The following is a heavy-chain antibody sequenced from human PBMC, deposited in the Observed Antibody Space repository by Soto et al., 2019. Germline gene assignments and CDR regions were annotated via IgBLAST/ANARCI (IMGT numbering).Heavy chain of an antibody. CDR2: ISAYNGNT. CDR1: GYTFTSYG. V-gene: IGHV1-18*01. J-gene: IGHJ4*02. D-gene: IGHD7-27*01. CDR3: ARDGEITWGNYYFDY. Sequence: ASVKVSCKASGYTFTSYGISWVRQAPGQGLEWMGWISAYNGNTNYAQKLQGRVTMTTDTSTSTAYMELRSLRSDDTAVAYCARDGEITWGNYYFDYWGQGTLVTVSS.